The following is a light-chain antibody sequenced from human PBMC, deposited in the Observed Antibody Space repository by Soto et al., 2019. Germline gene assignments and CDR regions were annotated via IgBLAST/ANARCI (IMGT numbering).Light chain of an antibody. CDR2: DVT. CDR3: SSYRSSSTFVV. CDR1: SSDVGGYNY. V-gene: IGLV2-14*01. J-gene: IGLJ2*01. Sequence: QSVLTQPASVSGSPGQSITISCTGTSSDVGGYNYVSWYQQHPGKAPKLMIYDVTNRPSGVSNRFSGSKSGNTASLTISGLQAEDEADYYCSSYRSSSTFVVFGGGTKLTVL.